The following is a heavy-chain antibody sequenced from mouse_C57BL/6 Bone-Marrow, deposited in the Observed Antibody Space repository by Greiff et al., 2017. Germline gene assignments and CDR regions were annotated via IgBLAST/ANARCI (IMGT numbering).Heavy chain of an antibody. CDR2: ISGGGGNP. D-gene: IGHD1-1*01. Sequence: EVLLVESGGGLVKPGGSLKLSCAASGFTFSSYTMSWVRQTPEKRLEWVAPISGGGGNPYYPDSVKGRFPISRDNAKNPLYLQMSRLRSEDTALYYCARPPYYGSSHWYFDVWGTGTTGTVSS. CDR3: ARPPYYGSSHWYFDV. V-gene: IGHV5-9*01. CDR1: GFTFSSYT. J-gene: IGHJ1*03.